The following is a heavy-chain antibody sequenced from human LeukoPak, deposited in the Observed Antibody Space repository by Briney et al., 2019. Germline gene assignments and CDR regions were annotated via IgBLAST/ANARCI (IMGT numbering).Heavy chain of an antibody. CDR1: GGSFSGYY. CDR3: ARLSGGWYGGFDY. CDR2: IYYSGST. Sequence: SETLSLTCAVYGGSFSGYYWSWIRQHPGKGLEWIGYIYYSGSTYYNPSLKSRVTISVDTSKNQFSLKLSSVTAADTAVYYCARLSGGWYGGFDYWGQGTLVTVSS. J-gene: IGHJ4*02. D-gene: IGHD6-19*01. V-gene: IGHV4-31*11.